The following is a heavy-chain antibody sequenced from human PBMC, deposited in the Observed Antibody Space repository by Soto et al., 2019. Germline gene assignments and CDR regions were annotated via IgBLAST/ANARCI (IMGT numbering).Heavy chain of an antibody. CDR1: GGSFSGYY. J-gene: IGHJ6*02. V-gene: IGHV4-34*01. D-gene: IGHD3-10*01. Sequence: SETLSLTCAVYGGSFSGYYWSWIRQPPGKGLEWIGEINHSGSTNYNPSLKSRVTISVDTSKNQFSLKLSSVTAADTAVYFCVILIYYGSGSYPPLYGMDVWGQGTTVTVSS. CDR2: INHSGST. CDR3: VILIYYGSGSYPPLYGMDV.